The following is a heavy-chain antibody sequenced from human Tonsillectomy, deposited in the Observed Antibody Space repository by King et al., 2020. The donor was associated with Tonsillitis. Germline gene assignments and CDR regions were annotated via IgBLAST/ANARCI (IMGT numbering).Heavy chain of an antibody. CDR1: GFTFSSSS. V-gene: IGHV3-21*01. CDR3: ARDQQLIR. CDR2: ISSSSSYI. Sequence: VQLVESGGGLVKPGGSLRLSCTASGFTFSSSSMNWVRQAPEKGLEWVSSISSSSSYIYYADSVKGRFTNSRDNANNSLYLQMNSLRAEDTAVYYCARDQQLIRWGRGTLVTVSS. D-gene: IGHD6-13*01. J-gene: IGHJ4*02.